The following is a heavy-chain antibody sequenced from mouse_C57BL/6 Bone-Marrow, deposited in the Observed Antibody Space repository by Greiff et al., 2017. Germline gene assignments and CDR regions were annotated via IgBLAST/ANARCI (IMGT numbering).Heavy chain of an antibody. CDR2: ISNGGGST. CDR1: GFTFSDYY. Sequence: EVKVVESGGGLVQPGGSLKLSCAASGFTFSDYYMYWVRQTPEKRLEWVAYISNGGGSTYYPDTVKGRFTISRDNAKNTLYLQMSRLKSEDTAVYYCARRGLTGSFAYWGQGTLVTVSA. V-gene: IGHV5-12*01. J-gene: IGHJ3*01. CDR3: ARRGLTGSFAY. D-gene: IGHD4-1*01.